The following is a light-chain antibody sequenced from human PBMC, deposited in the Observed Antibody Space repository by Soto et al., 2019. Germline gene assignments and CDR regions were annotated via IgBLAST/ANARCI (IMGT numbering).Light chain of an antibody. Sequence: EIVLTQSPGTLSLSAGERATLSCRASQSVSSSYLAWYKQKPGQAPRLRIYGASSRATGIPDRFSGSGSGTDFTLTISRLEPEDFAVYYCQPYGSSPSTFGQGTRLEI. CDR3: QPYGSSPST. CDR2: GAS. J-gene: IGKJ5*01. V-gene: IGKV3-20*01. CDR1: QSVSSSY.